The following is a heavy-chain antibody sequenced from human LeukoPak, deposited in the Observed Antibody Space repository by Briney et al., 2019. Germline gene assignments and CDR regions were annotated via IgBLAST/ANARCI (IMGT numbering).Heavy chain of an antibody. CDR3: ARDPDSSGWYYFDY. J-gene: IGHJ4*02. Sequence: GGSLRLSCAASGLSFSSFAMSWVRQGPARGLEWVSSIRGNGETFYADSVKGRFTISRDNSKNTLYLQMNSLRAEDTAAYFCARDPDSSGWYYFDYWGQGALVTVSS. D-gene: IGHD6-19*01. CDR2: IRGNGET. CDR1: GLSFSSFA. V-gene: IGHV3-23*01.